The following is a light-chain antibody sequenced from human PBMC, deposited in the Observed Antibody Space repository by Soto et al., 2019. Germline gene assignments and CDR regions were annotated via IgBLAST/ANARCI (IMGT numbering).Light chain of an antibody. V-gene: IGKV3-20*01. CDR1: QSLSSSY. CDR3: QQYGSSGT. J-gene: IGKJ1*01. CDR2: DAS. Sequence: EIVLTQSPGTLSLSPGERATLSCRASQSLSSSYLAWYQQKPGQAPRLLIYDASNRATGIPARFSGSGSGTEFTLTISTLQSEDFAVYYCQQYGSSGTFGQGTKGDIK.